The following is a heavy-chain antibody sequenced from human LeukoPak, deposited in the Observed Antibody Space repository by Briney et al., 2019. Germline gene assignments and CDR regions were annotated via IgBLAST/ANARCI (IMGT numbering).Heavy chain of an antibody. CDR2: ISAYNGNT. J-gene: IGHJ3*02. CDR3: ARGGYYDFWSGYYAAFDI. V-gene: IGHV1-18*01. Sequence: ASVKVSXKASGYTFTSYGISWVRQAPGQGLEWMGWISAYNGNTNYAQKLQGRVTMTTDTSTSTAYMELRSLRSDDTAVYYCARGGYYDFWSGYYAAFDIWGQGTMVTVSS. D-gene: IGHD3-3*01. CDR1: GYTFTSYG.